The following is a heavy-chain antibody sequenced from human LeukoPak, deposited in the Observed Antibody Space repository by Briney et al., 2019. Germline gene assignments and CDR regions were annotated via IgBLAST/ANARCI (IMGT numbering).Heavy chain of an antibody. J-gene: IGHJ4*02. CDR1: GFTFSSYA. V-gene: IGHV3-23*01. CDR2: TTAGGVST. Sequence: GGSLRLSCAASGFTFSSYAMNWVRQAPGKGLEWVSSTTAGGVSTFYADSVRGRFTISRDNSKNTLYLQMSSLRAEDTAIYYCAKGDSGGSYSFDCWGQGTLVTVSS. D-gene: IGHD1-26*01. CDR3: AKGDSGGSYSFDC.